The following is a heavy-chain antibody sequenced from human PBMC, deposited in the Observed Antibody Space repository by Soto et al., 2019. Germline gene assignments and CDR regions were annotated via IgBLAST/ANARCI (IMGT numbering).Heavy chain of an antibody. J-gene: IGHJ6*02. Sequence: QVQLVQSGAEVKKPGSSVRASCKVSGGTFITYAINWVRQAPGQGLEWMGVIIPIFGTVNYARKFQCRVTITSDKSTSTSSMELSSLRSEDTAVYYCARSGTDFWSGPPVNYYYGLDAWVQGTTVTVSS. D-gene: IGHD3-3*01. V-gene: IGHV1-69*06. CDR2: IIPIFGTV. CDR1: GGTFITYA. CDR3: ARSGTDFWSGPPVNYYYGLDA.